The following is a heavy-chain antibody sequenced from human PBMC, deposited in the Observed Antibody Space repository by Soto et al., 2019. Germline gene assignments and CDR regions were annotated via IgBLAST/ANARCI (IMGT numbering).Heavy chain of an antibody. CDR1: GYTFNSYG. CDR2: ISPYNGDT. V-gene: IGHV1-18*01. D-gene: IGHD4-17*01. Sequence: QVQLVQSGAEVKMPGASVKVSCKASGYTFNSYGISWVRQAPGQGLEWMGWISPYNGDTNSAPKLQGRLTMTTDTSTSTAYMELRSLRSDDTAVYYCTRDYRQADYGAKWYFDLWGRGTLVTVSS. J-gene: IGHJ2*01. CDR3: TRDYRQADYGAKWYFDL.